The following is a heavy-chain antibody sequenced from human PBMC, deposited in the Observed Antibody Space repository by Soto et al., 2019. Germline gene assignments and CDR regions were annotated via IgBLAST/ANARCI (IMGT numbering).Heavy chain of an antibody. D-gene: IGHD1-7*01. J-gene: IGHJ1*01. CDR3: VGTGTTDDF. V-gene: IGHV4-30-4*01. CDR2: IFYSGDT. Sequence: SETLSLTCTVSGASVNTGDYYWSYIRQSPGKGLEWLGYIFYSGDTYYNPSLKSRATISLNTSRNQISLTLTSVTDADTAVYFCVGTGTTDDFWGQGTLVTVSS. CDR1: GASVNTGDYY.